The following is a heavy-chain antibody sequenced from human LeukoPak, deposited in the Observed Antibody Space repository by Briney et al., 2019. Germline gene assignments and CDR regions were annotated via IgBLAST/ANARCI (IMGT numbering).Heavy chain of an antibody. V-gene: IGHV3-23*01. CDR1: GFTFSSYA. J-gene: IGHJ4*02. CDR2: ISGSGGST. D-gene: IGHD3-22*01. Sequence: GGSLRLSCAASGFTFSSYAMSWVRQAPGKGLERVSAISGSGGSTYYADSVKGRFTISRDNSKNTLYLQMSSLRAEDTAVYYCAKAESYYYDSSGFDYWGQGTLVTVSS. CDR3: AKAESYYYDSSGFDY.